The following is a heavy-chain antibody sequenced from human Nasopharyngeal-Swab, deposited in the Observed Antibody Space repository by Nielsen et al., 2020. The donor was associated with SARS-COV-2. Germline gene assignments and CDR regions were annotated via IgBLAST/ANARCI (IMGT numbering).Heavy chain of an antibody. Sequence: SETLSLTCTVSGGSISSYYWSWIRQPAGKGLEWIGRIYTSGSTNYNPSLKSRVTMSVDTSKNQFSLKLSSVTAADTAVYYCARDSDYYDFWGGYPYNWFDPWGQGTLVTVSS. CDR3: ARDSDYYDFWGGYPYNWFDP. CDR2: IYTSGST. D-gene: IGHD3-3*01. CDR1: GGSISSYY. V-gene: IGHV4-4*07. J-gene: IGHJ5*02.